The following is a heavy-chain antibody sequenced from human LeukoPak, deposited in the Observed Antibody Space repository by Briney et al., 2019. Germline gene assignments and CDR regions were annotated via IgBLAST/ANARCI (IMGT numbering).Heavy chain of an antibody. CDR3: ARAPLYYYDSSGYSFDY. CDR1: GGSISSYY. Sequence: SETLSLTCTVSGGSISSYYWSWIRQPPGKGLEWIGYIYYSGSTNYNPSLKSRVTMSVDTSKNQFSLKLSSVTAADTAVYYCARAPLYYYDSSGYSFDYWGQGTLVTVSS. D-gene: IGHD3-22*01. V-gene: IGHV4-59*12. J-gene: IGHJ4*02. CDR2: IYYSGST.